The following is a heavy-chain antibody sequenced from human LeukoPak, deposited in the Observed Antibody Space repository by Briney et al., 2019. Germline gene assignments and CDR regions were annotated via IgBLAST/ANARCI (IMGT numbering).Heavy chain of an antibody. CDR2: ISGSGGST. V-gene: IGHV3-23*01. CDR3: AVGSYLGRNFDY. J-gene: IGHJ4*02. Sequence: GGSLRLSCAASGFTFSSYAMSWVRQAPGKGLQWVSTISGSGGSTYYADSVKGRFTISRDNSKNTLYLQMNSLRAEDTAVYYSAVGSYLGRNFDYWGQGTLVTVSS. D-gene: IGHD1-26*01. CDR1: GFTFSSYA.